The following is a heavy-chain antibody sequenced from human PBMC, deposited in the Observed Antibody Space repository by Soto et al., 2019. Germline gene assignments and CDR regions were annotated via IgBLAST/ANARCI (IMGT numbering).Heavy chain of an antibody. CDR2: ISYDGSNK. Sequence: GGSLRLSCAASGFTFSSYGMHWVRQAPGKGLEWVAVISYDGSNKYYADSVKGRFTISRDNSKNTLYLQMNSLRAEDTAVYYCAKVTRGYSGYDPGGYFDYWGQGTLVTVSS. CDR3: AKVTRGYSGYDPGGYFDY. CDR1: GFTFSSYG. J-gene: IGHJ4*02. V-gene: IGHV3-30*18. D-gene: IGHD5-12*01.